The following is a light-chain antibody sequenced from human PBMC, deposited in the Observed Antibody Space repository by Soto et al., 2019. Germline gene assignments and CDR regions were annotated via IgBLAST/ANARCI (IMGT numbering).Light chain of an antibody. CDR3: SSYTSSSTYV. Sequence: QSALTQPASVSGSPGQSITISCTGTSSDVGGYNYVSWYQQHPGKAPKLMIYDVSNRPSGVSDRFSVSKSGNTVSLTISGLQAEDEADYYCSSYTSSSTYVFGTGTKLTVL. J-gene: IGLJ1*01. CDR2: DVS. V-gene: IGLV2-14*01. CDR1: SSDVGGYNY.